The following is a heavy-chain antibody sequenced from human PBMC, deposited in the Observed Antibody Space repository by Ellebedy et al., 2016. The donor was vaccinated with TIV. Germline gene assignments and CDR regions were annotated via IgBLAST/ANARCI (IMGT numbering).Heavy chain of an antibody. D-gene: IGHD6-19*01. Sequence: MPSETLSLTCAVYGGSFSGYYWSWIRQPPGKGLEWIGYIYYSGSTYYNPSLKSRVTISVDTSKNQFSLKLSSVTAADTAVYHCARIRYTSGWYAAFDIWGQGTMVIVSS. J-gene: IGHJ3*02. CDR3: ARIRYTSGWYAAFDI. CDR1: GGSFSGYY. CDR2: IYYSGST. V-gene: IGHV4-34*09.